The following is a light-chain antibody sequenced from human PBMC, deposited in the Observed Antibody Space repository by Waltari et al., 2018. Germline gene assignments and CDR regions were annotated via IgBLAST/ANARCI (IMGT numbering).Light chain of an antibody. Sequence: DIQMTQSPSTLSASVGDRVTITCRASQNRNSWLVWYQHKPGKAPKRLIYKASNLESGVPARGSCSRSGTGFTLTISMLHPDDFATYYCQQPLNYWTFGQGTKVESK. J-gene: IGKJ1*01. CDR3: QQPLNYWT. V-gene: IGKV1-5*03. CDR2: KAS. CDR1: QNRNSW.